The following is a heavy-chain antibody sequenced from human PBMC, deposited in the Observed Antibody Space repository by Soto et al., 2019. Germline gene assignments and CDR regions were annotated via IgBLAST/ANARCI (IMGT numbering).Heavy chain of an antibody. V-gene: IGHV1-8*01. D-gene: IGHD6-13*01. CDR3: ARDSGIEAARDMDV. CDR1: GYTFTSYD. Sequence: GASVKVSCKASGYTFTSYDINWVRQATGQGLEWMGWMNPNSGNTGYAQKFQGRVTMTRNTSISTAYMELSSLRSEDTAVYYCARDSGIEAARDMDVWGKGTTVTVSS. CDR2: MNPNSGNT. J-gene: IGHJ6*03.